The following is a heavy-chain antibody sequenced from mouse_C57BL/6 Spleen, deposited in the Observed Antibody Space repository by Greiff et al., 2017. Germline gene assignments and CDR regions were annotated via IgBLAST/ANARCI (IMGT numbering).Heavy chain of an antibody. D-gene: IGHD3-2*02. Sequence: VQLQESGPELVKPGASVKISCKASGYTFTDYYINWVKQRPGQGLEWIGWIFPGSGSTYYNEKFKGKATLTVDKSSSTAYMLLSSLTSEDSAVYFCARSHEGTAQATDYYAMGDWGQGTTVTVSS. CDR2: IFPGSGST. V-gene: IGHV1-75*01. CDR1: GYTFTDYY. J-gene: IGHJ4*01. CDR3: ARSHEGTAQATDYYAMGD.